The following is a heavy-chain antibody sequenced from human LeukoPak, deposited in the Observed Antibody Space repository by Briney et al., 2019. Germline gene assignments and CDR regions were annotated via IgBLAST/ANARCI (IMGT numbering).Heavy chain of an antibody. D-gene: IGHD3-10*01. V-gene: IGHV4-59*08. CDR3: ASYGSGSYYKQFDY. J-gene: IGHJ4*02. Sequence: SETLSLTCTVSGGSISSYYWSWIRQPPGKGLEWIGYIYYSGSTNYNPSLKSRVTISVDTSKNQFSLKLSSVTAADTAVYYCASYGSGSYYKQFDYWGQRTLVTVSS. CDR2: IYYSGST. CDR1: GGSISSYY.